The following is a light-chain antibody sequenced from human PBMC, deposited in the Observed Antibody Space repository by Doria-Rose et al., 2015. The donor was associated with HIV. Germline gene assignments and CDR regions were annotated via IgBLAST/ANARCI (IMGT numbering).Light chain of an antibody. CDR2: GAA. V-gene: IGKV1-39*01. J-gene: IGKJ3*01. Sequence: DIRVTQSPSSLSASVGDRVSITCRASQSIGSFLSWYHQKPGQAPKLLIYGAASLKSGVPSRFSGTGSGTEFTLTISSLQPEDFGIYFCQQSYSTVPFTFGPGTKVEIK. CDR3: QQSYSTVPFT. CDR1: QSIGSF.